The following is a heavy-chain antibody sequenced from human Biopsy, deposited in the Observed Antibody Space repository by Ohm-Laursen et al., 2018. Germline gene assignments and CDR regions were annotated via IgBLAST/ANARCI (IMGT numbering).Heavy chain of an antibody. CDR2: FAPENGKT. D-gene: IGHD1-1*01. CDR1: GYAVTGFS. V-gene: IGHV1-24*01. Sequence: ASVKVSCKVSGYAVTGFSMHWVRQAPGKGLEWMGGFAPENGKTIYAQKFQGRVTMTEDTSTDTAYMELSSLRSEDTAVYYCAADINVWNVNYWGQGTQVTVSS. J-gene: IGHJ4*02. CDR3: AADINVWNVNY.